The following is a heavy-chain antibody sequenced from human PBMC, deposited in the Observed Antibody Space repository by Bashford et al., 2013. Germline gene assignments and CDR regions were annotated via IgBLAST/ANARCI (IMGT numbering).Heavy chain of an antibody. V-gene: IGHV3-66*02. J-gene: IGHJ6*02. Sequence: ETLSLTCAVSGGSISSSNWWSWVRQVPGKGLEWVSGINGNGGSTGYADSVKGRFTISRDNSKNTLYLQMNSLRAEDTAVYYCDEKRYCSSTSCYDYYYGMDVVGPRDHGHRLL. D-gene: IGHD2-2*01. CDR1: GGSISSSN. CDR3: DEKRYCSSTSCYDYYYGMDV. CDR2: INGNGGST.